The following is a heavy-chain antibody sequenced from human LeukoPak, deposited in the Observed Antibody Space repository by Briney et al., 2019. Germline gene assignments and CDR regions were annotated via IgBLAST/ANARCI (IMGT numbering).Heavy chain of an antibody. CDR1: GFTFSSYW. CDR3: ARLHDYGDSRVWFDP. Sequence: HPGGSLRLSCAVSGFTFSSYWMSGVRQAPGKGLEWVANIKEDGSQRSYVDSVKGRFTISRDNAKNSLYLQMNSLRAEDTAIYRCARLHDYGDSRVWFDPWGQGTLVTVSS. CDR2: IKEDGSQR. V-gene: IGHV3-7*01. D-gene: IGHD4-17*01. J-gene: IGHJ5*02.